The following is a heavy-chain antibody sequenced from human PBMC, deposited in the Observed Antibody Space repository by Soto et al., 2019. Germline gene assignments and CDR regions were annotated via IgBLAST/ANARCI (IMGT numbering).Heavy chain of an antibody. D-gene: IGHD2-2*01. CDR2: VLGRGIIT. CDR1: GFTFSSYA. V-gene: IGHV3-23*01. Sequence: PGGSLRLSCAASGFTFSSYALSWVRQAPGKGLEWVSTVLGRGIITHYADSAKGRFTISRDNSKNTVFLQMDSLRAEDTAVYFCAKGEGFCTTTSCSADWFDPWGQGT. CDR3: AKGEGFCTTTSCSADWFDP. J-gene: IGHJ5*02.